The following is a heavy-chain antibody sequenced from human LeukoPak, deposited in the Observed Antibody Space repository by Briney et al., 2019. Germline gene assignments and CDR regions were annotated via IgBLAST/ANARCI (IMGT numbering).Heavy chain of an antibody. V-gene: IGHV5-51*01. J-gene: IGHJ5*02. CDR3: ARSDYGDYSNWFDP. CDR1: GYIFTSYW. D-gene: IGHD4-17*01. CDR2: IYPGDSDT. Sequence: GASLKISCQCSGYIFTSYWIGWVRPVPGKGLEWMGIIYPGDSDTRYSPSFHGQVTISADKSISTAYLQWSSLKASDTAMYYCARSDYGDYSNWFDPWGQGTLVTVSS.